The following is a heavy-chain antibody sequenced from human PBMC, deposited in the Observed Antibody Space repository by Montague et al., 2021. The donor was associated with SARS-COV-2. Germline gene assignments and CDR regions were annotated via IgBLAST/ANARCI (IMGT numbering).Heavy chain of an antibody. D-gene: IGHD3-22*01. CDR2: INTGGITM. J-gene: IGHJ4*02. V-gene: IGHV3-48*03. CDR3: ARGNDDNSGHYPAYYFDN. CDR1: GFTFSSYD. Sequence: SLRLSCAASGFTFSSYDMSWVRQAPGKGLEWVSYINTGGITMYYAGSVKGRFTISRDNAKNSLYLQMNSLRAEDTAVYYCARGNDDNSGHYPAYYFDNWGQGTLVTVSS.